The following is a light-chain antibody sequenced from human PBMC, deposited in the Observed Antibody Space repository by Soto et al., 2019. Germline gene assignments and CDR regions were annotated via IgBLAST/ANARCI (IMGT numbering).Light chain of an antibody. CDR1: QSVSSY. CDR2: DAS. CDR3: QHRSNRPLT. J-gene: IGKJ4*01. V-gene: IGKV3-11*01. Sequence: EIVLTQSPATLSLSPGERATLSCRASQSVSSYLAWYQQKPGQAPRLLIYDASNRATGIPARFSGSGSGTDFTLPISSRAPVDFAVYYCQHRSNRPLTFGGGTNVDIK.